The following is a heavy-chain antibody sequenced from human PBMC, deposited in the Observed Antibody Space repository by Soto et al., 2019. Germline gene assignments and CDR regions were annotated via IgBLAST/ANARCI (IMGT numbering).Heavy chain of an antibody. CDR1: GFTFSSYS. V-gene: IGHV3-21*01. CDR2: ISSSSSYI. J-gene: IGHJ4*02. CDR3: ASFGYCSSTSCFDY. Sequence: GGSLRLSCAASGFTFSSYSMNWVCQAPGKGLEWVSSISSSSSYIYYADSVKGRFTISRDNAKNSLYLQMNSLRAEDTAVYYCASFGYCSSTSCFDYWGQGTLVTVSS. D-gene: IGHD2-2*01.